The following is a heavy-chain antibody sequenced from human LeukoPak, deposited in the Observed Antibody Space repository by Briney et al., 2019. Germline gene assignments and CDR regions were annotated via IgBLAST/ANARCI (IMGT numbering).Heavy chain of an antibody. Sequence: GGSLRLSCAASGFTFSSYSLNWVRQAPGKGLEWVSAISGSGGSTYYADSVKGRFTISRDNSKNTLYLQMNSLRAEDTAVYYCAKASTAMVTNYYYGMDVWGQGTTVTVSS. V-gene: IGHV3-23*01. CDR2: ISGSGGST. J-gene: IGHJ6*02. D-gene: IGHD5-18*01. CDR3: AKASTAMVTNYYYGMDV. CDR1: GFTFSSYS.